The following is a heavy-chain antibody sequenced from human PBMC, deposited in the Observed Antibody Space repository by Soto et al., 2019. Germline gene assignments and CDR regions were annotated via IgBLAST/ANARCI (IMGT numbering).Heavy chain of an antibody. CDR2: PSRSGNTI. CDR1: GFTFGDYE. J-gene: IGHJ6*02. Sequence: GGSLRLSCAASGFTFGDYEMSWIRQAAGKGPEWVSFPSRSGNTIYYADSVKGRFSISRDNAENSLYLQMESLRVEDTAVYYCARAIAAAGIDGMDLWAQGTSVTVSS. V-gene: IGHV3-11*04. D-gene: IGHD6-13*01. CDR3: ARAIAAAGIDGMDL.